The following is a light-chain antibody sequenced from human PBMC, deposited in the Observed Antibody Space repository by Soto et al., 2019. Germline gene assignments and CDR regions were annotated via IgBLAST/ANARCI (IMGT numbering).Light chain of an antibody. V-gene: IGKV3-20*01. CDR2: GAS. Sequence: EVVLTQSPGTLSLSPGERATLSCRASQAVSSILLAWYQQKPGQAPRLLIYGASSRATGIPDRFSGSGSGTDFTLTVSRLEPEDFAVYDCQQHGTSPIFGGGTKVDIK. CDR3: QQHGTSPI. CDR1: QAVSSIL. J-gene: IGKJ4*01.